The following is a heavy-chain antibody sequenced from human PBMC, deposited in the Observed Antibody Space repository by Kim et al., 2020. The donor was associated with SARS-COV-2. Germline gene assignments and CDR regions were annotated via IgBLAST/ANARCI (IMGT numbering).Heavy chain of an antibody. J-gene: IGHJ4*02. Sequence: VKGRFTISRDNAKNSLYLQMNSLRAEDTAVYYCARRARITIFGVVMGFDYWGQGTLVTVSS. V-gene: IGHV3-21*01. D-gene: IGHD3-3*01. CDR3: ARRARITIFGVVMGFDY.